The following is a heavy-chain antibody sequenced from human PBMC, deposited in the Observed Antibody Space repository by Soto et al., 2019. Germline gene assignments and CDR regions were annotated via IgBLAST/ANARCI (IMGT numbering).Heavy chain of an antibody. CDR2: TYYRSKWFH. J-gene: IGHJ3*01. Sequence: QGQLQQSGPGLVKPSQTLSLTCDISGASVSSDITSWNWIRQSPSRGLEWLGRTYYRSKWFHDYAASVKSRITINPDTSKNQFSLELNSMTPEDTAVYYCARGNALDVWGQGTVVTVSS. V-gene: IGHV6-1*01. D-gene: IGHD3-10*01. CDR3: ARGNALDV. CDR1: GASVSSDITS.